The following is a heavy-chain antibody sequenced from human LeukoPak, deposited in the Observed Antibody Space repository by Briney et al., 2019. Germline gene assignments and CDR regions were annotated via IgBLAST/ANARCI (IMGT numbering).Heavy chain of an antibody. Sequence: SGGSLRLSCAASGFTFSSYWLTWVRQAPGKGLEWVSSISSSSSNIYYADSVKGRFTISRDNAKNSLYLQMNSLRAEDTAVYYCARPLMYYYGSETYFWFDPWGQGTLVTVSS. V-gene: IGHV3-21*01. CDR3: ARPLMYYYGSETYFWFDP. J-gene: IGHJ5*02. D-gene: IGHD3-10*01. CDR2: ISSSSSNI. CDR1: GFTFSSYW.